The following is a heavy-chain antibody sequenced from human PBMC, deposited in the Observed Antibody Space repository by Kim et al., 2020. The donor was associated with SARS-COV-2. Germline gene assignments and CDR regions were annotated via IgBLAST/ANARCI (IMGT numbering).Heavy chain of an antibody. CDR3: AKAITGTTWYFDL. J-gene: IGHJ2*01. V-gene: IGHV3-23*01. D-gene: IGHD1-7*01. CDR2: IGGRGGST. CDR1: GFTFSSYA. Sequence: GGSLRLSCAASGFTFSSYAMSWVRQAPGEGLEWVSLIGGRGGSTQYADSVKGRFTTSRDNSKNTLYLQMNSLRAEDTAVYYCAKAITGTTWYFDLWGRGT.